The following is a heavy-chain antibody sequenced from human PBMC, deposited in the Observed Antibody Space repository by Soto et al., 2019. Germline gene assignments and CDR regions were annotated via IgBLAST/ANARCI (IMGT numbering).Heavy chain of an antibody. D-gene: IGHD4-17*01. CDR1: GGSISSGGYY. CDR3: ARDRTTVTISYFDY. CDR2: IYYSGST. Sequence: SETLSFTCTVSGGSISSGGYYWSWIRQHPGKGLEWIGYIYYSGSTYYNPSLKSRVTISVDTSKNQFSLKLSSVTAADTAVYYCARDRTTVTISYFDYWGQGTLVTVSS. V-gene: IGHV4-31*03. J-gene: IGHJ4*02.